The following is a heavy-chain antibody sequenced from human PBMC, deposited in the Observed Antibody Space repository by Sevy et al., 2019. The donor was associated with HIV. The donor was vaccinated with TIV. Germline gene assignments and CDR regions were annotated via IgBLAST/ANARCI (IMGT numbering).Heavy chain of an antibody. CDR3: ARHSSYISGDC. J-gene: IGHJ4*02. D-gene: IGHD2-21*01. Sequence: SETLSLTCTVSGGSISSYSYYWGWIRQPPGKGLEWIGSVYYSGRTYYNPSLGSRVTISVDTSKNQFSLKLSSVTAADTAVYYCARHSSYISGDCWGQGTPVYVSS. V-gene: IGHV4-39*01. CDR1: GGSISSYSYY. CDR2: VYYSGRT.